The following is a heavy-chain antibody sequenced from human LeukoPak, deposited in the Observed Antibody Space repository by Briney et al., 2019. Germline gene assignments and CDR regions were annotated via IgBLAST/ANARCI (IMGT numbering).Heavy chain of an antibody. J-gene: IGHJ6*02. CDR1: GYTFTGYY. Sequence: ASVKVSCKASGYTFTGYYMHWVRQAPGQGLEWMGWINPNSGGTNYAQKFQGRVTMTRDTSISTAYMELSRLRSDDTAVYYCARGRPYYDILTGYGYYGMDVWGQGTTVTVSS. CDR2: INPNSGGT. D-gene: IGHD3-9*01. V-gene: IGHV1-2*02. CDR3: ARGRPYYDILTGYGYYGMDV.